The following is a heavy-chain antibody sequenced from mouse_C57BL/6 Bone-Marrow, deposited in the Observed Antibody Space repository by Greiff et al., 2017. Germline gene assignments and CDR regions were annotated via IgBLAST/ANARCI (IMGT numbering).Heavy chain of an antibody. CDR2: IYPGDGDT. D-gene: IGHD1-1*01. J-gene: IGHJ2*01. V-gene: IGHV1-82*01. CDR3: ASYYYGSSNPFDY. CDR1: GYAFSSSW. Sequence: QVQLKESGAELVMPGASVKISCKASGYAFSSSWMNWVKQRPGKGLEWIGRIYPGDGDTNYNGKFKGKATLTADKSSSTAYMQRSSLTSEDSAVYCCASYYYGSSNPFDYWGQGTTLTVSS.